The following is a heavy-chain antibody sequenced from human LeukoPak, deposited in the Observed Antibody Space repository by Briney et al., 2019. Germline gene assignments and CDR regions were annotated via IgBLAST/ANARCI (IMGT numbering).Heavy chain of an antibody. CDR2: IIPIFGTA. J-gene: IGHJ5*02. CDR1: GGTFSSYA. CDR3: AGSPPYLQLPWSGYRYSESRGGWFDP. D-gene: IGHD1-26*01. Sequence: ASVKVSCKASGGTFSSYAISWVRQAPGQGLEWMGGIIPIFGTANYAQKFQGRVTITADESTSTAYMELSSLRSEDTAVYYCAGSPPYLQLPWSGYRYSESRGGWFDPWGQGTLVTVSS. V-gene: IGHV1-69*13.